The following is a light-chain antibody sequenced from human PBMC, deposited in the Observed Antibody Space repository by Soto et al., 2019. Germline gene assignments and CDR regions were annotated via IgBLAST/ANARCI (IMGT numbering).Light chain of an antibody. CDR1: SSDVGRYTY. CDR2: DVY. J-gene: IGLJ1*01. CDR3: TPYTSTSTPYV. Sequence: QSALTQPASVSGSPGQSSTISCAGTSSDVGRYTYVSWYQQHPGKAPKLIIYDVYNRPSGVSTRFSGSKSGNTASLTISGLQAEDEADYYCTPYTSTSTPYVFGGGTKLTVL. V-gene: IGLV2-14*01.